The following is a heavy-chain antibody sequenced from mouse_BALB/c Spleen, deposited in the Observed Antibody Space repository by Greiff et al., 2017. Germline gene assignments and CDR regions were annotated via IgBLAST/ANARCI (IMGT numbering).Heavy chain of an antibody. CDR1: GFSLTSYG. Sequence: VMLVESGPGLVAPSQSLSITCTVSGFSLTSYGVHWVRQPPGKGLEWLGVIWAGGSTNYNSALMSRLSISKDNSKSQVFLKMNRLQTDDTAMYYCARGYYGSSYPWYFDVWGAGTTVTVSS. CDR3: ARGYYGSSYPWYFDV. J-gene: IGHJ1*01. V-gene: IGHV2-9*02. CDR2: IWAGGST. D-gene: IGHD1-1*01.